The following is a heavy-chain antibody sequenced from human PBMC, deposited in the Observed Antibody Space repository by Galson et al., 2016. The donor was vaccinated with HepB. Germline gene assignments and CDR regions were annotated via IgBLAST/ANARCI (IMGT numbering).Heavy chain of an antibody. CDR3: ARTKWGWFDP. CDR2: TYYRSKWYH. V-gene: IGHV6-1*01. D-gene: IGHD2-8*01. Sequence: CAISGDSVSCNSAAWNWIRQSPSRGLEWLGRTYYRSKWYHDYAVSVKSRILINPDTSKNHFSLQLNSVTPEDTAVYYCARTKWGWFDPWGQGTLVTVSS. J-gene: IGHJ5*02. CDR1: GDSVSCNSAA.